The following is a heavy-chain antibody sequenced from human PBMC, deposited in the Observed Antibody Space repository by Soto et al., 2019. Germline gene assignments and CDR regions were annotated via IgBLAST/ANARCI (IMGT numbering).Heavy chain of an antibody. CDR2: IYWDDDK. Sequence: SGPTLVNPTQTLTLTCTFSGFSLSTSGVGVGWIRQPPGKALEWLALIYWDDDKRYSPSLKSRLTITKDTSKNQVVLKMTNMDPVYTATFYWAHMLNYFFLTGYLGRKNCFAPGGRGTLASASA. J-gene: IGHJ5*02. V-gene: IGHV2-5*02. CDR3: AHMLNYFFLTGYLGRKNCFAP. D-gene: IGHD3-9*01. CDR1: GFSLSTSGVG.